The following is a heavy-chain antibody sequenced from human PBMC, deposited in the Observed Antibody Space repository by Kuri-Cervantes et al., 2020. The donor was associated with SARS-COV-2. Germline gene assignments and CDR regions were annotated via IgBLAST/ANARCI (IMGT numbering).Heavy chain of an antibody. CDR3: ARSAAAFYGMDV. CDR2: IYYSGSV. V-gene: IGHV4-59*01. Sequence: ESLKISCSVSGDSISPYYWTWIRQPPGKGLEWIGHIYYSGSVNYNPSLMSRLTISVDKSKNQVSLKLTSVTAADTAVYYCARSAAAFYGMDVWGQGTRSPSP. CDR1: GDSISPYY. D-gene: IGHD2-2*01. J-gene: IGHJ6*02.